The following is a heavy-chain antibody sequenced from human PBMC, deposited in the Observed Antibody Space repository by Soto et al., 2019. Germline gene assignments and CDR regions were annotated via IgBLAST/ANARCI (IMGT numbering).Heavy chain of an antibody. CDR1: GFTFSSYA. D-gene: IGHD3-3*01. Sequence: GGSLRLSCAASGFTFSSYAMSWVRQAPGKGLEWVSAISGSGGSTYYADSVKGRFTISRDNSKNTLYLQMNSLRAEDTAVYYCAKDWSPASYYDFWSGSLPGYYYYYGMDVWGQGTTVTVSS. CDR2: ISGSGGST. J-gene: IGHJ6*02. V-gene: IGHV3-23*01. CDR3: AKDWSPASYYDFWSGSLPGYYYYYGMDV.